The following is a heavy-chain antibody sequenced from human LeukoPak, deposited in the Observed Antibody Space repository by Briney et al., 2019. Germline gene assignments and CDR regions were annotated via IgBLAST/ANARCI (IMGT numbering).Heavy chain of an antibody. CDR3: AKALYCSSTSCSHYYYYMDV. Sequence: GGSLRLSCAASGFTFSSYGMHWVRQAPGKGLEWVAFIRYDGSNKYYADSVKGRFTISRDNSKNTLYLQMNSLRAEDTAVYYCAKALYCSSTSCSHYYYYMDVWGKGTTVTVPS. V-gene: IGHV3-30*02. J-gene: IGHJ6*03. CDR1: GFTFSSYG. CDR2: IRYDGSNK. D-gene: IGHD2-2*01.